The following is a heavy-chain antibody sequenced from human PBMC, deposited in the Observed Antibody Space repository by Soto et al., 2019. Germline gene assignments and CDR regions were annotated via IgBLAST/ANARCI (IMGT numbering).Heavy chain of an antibody. CDR2: MNMDGNRI. CDR1: GFTFSSYW. Sequence: EVQLVESGGGLVQPGGSLRLSCAASGFTFSSYWMHWVRQAPGKGLEWVSRMNMDGNRISYVDSVKGRCTISRDNAKKTFYMEMNSARVEYTAVYYYVRGDGDRYDGHGYLGRHWGQGSLVTVSS. D-gene: IGHD2-21*01. CDR3: VRGDGDRYDGHGYLGRH. J-gene: IGHJ4*02. V-gene: IGHV3-74*01.